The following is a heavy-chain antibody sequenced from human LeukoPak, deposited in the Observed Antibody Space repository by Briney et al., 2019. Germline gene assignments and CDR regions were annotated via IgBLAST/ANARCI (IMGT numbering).Heavy chain of an antibody. CDR2: ISPIFGTA. CDR1: GGTFSSYA. J-gene: IGHJ6*03. D-gene: IGHD2-15*01. CDR3: ARDGVGCCSGGSCFYYYMDV. Sequence: ASVKVSCKASGGTFSSYAISLVRQAHGRGLEWMGGISPIFGTANYAQKFQGRVTITADESTSTAYMELSSLRSEDTAVYYCARDGVGCCSGGSCFYYYMDVWGKGPTVTVSS. V-gene: IGHV1-69*13.